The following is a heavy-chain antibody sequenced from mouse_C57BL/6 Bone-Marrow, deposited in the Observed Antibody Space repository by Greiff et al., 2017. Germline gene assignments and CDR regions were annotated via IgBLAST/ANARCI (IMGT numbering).Heavy chain of an antibody. CDR3: ARSRGSMMVLAWFAY. CDR2: INPNYGTS. J-gene: IGHJ3*01. D-gene: IGHD2-3*01. CDR1: GYSFTDYN. Sequence: VQLKESGPELVKPGASVKISCKASGYSFTDYNMNWVKQSNGKSLEWIGVINPNYGTSSYNQKFKGKATLTVDPSSSTAYMQLNSLTSEDSAVYYCARSRGSMMVLAWFAYWGQGTLVTVSA. V-gene: IGHV1-39*01.